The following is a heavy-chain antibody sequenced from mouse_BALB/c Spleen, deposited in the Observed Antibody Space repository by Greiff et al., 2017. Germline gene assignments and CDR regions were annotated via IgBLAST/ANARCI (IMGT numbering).Heavy chain of an antibody. CDR1: GFTFTSYY. Sequence: QVQLQQSGPELVKPGASVRISCTASGFTFTSYYIHWVKQRPGQGLEWIGWIYPGNVNTKYNEKFKGKATLTADKSSNTAYMQLSSLTSEDSAVYFCARRGANWGYSMDYWGQGTTLTVSS. CDR3: ARRGANWGYSMDY. J-gene: IGHJ2*01. D-gene: IGHD4-1*01. CDR2: IYPGNVNT. V-gene: IGHV1S56*01.